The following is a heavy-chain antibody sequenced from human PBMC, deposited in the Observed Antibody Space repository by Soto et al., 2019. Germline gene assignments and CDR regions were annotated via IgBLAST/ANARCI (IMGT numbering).Heavy chain of an antibody. Sequence: PSETLSLTCTVSGGSISLGGYSWSWIRQPPGKGLEWIGYIYHSGSTYYNPSLKSRVTISVDRSKNQFSLKLSSVTAADTAVYYCARVGAWIQGNPSHDAFDIWGQGTMVTVSS. CDR2: IYHSGST. V-gene: IGHV4-30-2*01. CDR3: ARVGAWIQGNPSHDAFDI. J-gene: IGHJ3*02. CDR1: GGSISLGGYS. D-gene: IGHD5-18*01.